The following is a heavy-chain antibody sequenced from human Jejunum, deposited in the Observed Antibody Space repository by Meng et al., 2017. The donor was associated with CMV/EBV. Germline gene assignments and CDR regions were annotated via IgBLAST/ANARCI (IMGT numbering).Heavy chain of an antibody. J-gene: IGHJ4*02. Sequence: TVPCGSISSYSWRWVRQPPGKGLEWIGYISYSGSTTSNPSLKSRVTISVDTSKNQFSLKLASVTAADTGVYYCARDRASGSEFDCWVQGTLVTVSS. D-gene: IGHD1-26*01. CDR2: ISYSGST. CDR3: ARDRASGSEFDC. V-gene: IGHV4-59*01. CDR1: CGSISSYS.